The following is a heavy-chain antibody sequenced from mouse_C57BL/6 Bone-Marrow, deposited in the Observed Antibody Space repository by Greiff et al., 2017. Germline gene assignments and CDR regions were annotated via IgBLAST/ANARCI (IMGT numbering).Heavy chain of an antibody. J-gene: IGHJ2*01. D-gene: IGHD3-2*02. CDR1: GYAFSSSW. Sequence: QVQLQQSGPELVKPGASVKISCKASGYAFSSSWMNWVKQRPGKGLEWIGRIYPGDGDTNYNGKFKGKATLTADKSSSTAYMQLSSLTSEDSAVYFCASPRQLRQYYFDYWRQGTTLTVSS. CDR3: ASPRQLRQYYFDY. V-gene: IGHV1-82*01. CDR2: IYPGDGDT.